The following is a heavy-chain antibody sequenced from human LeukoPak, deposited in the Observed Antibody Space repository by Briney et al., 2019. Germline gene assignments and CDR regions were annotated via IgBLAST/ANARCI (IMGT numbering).Heavy chain of an antibody. V-gene: IGHV1-24*01. D-gene: IGHD1-14*01. Sequence: ASVKVSCKVSGYTLNELSIHWVRQAPGKGLEWMGGLDPEDGETIYAQKFQGRVTMTEDTSTDTAYMELNSLRSGDTAVYYCATDGGPLTSAGSFWGQGTLVTVSS. CDR1: GYTLNELS. CDR2: LDPEDGET. CDR3: ATDGGPLTSAGSF. J-gene: IGHJ4*02.